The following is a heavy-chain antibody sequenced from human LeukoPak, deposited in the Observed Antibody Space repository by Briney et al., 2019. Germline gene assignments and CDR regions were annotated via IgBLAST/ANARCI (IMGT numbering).Heavy chain of an antibody. D-gene: IGHD2-15*01. V-gene: IGHV4-59*01. CDR1: GGSFSGYY. J-gene: IGHJ6*03. CDR2: IYYSGST. CDR3: ARTTEGRCRGRSCYSYYYYLDV. Sequence: SETLSLTCAVYGGSFSGYYWSWTRQPPGKVLEWIAYIYYSGSTNYNPSLKSRVTISVDTSKNQFSLKLSSVTAADTAVYYCARTTEGRCRGRSCYSYYYYLDVWGKGTTVTVSS.